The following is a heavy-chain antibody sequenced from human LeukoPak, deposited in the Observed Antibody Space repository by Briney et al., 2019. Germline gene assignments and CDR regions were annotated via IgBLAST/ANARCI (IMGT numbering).Heavy chain of an antibody. Sequence: GRSLRLSCAASGFTFSSYGMHWVRQAPGKGLEWVAVIWYDGSNKYYADSVKGRFTISRDNSKNTLYLQMNSLRAEDTAVYYCARGGGYDYLDYWGQGTLVTVSS. D-gene: IGHD5-12*01. J-gene: IGHJ4*02. CDR3: ARGGGYDYLDY. V-gene: IGHV3-33*01. CDR1: GFTFSSYG. CDR2: IWYDGSNK.